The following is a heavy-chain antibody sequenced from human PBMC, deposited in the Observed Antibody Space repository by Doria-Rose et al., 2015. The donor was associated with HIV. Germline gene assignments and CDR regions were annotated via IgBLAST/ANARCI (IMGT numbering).Heavy chain of an antibody. J-gene: IGHJ6*03. CDR2: INYSGTT. V-gene: IGHV4-34*01. CDR1: GGSFSGYY. Sequence: LRPSETLSLTCAVYGGSFSGYYWTWIRQPPGKGLEWIGEINYSGTTRYNPSLKSRATISVDTSKNQFSLNLTSVTAADTAVYYCTRGVRQLVYYYYMDVWAKGTTVTV. D-gene: IGHD3-10*01. CDR3: TRGVRQLVYYYYMDV.